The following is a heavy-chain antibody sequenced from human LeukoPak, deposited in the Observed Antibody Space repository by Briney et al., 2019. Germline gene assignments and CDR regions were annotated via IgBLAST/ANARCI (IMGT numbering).Heavy chain of an antibody. CDR3: ARGRSVTPHGY. Sequence: SSETLSLTCTVSGGSISRYYWSWIRQPPGKGLEWIGYIYYSGSTNYNPSLKSRVTISVDTSKNQFSLKLSSVTAADTAVYYCARGRSVTPHGYWGQGTLVTVSS. V-gene: IGHV4-59*01. CDR1: GGSISRYY. CDR2: IYYSGST. J-gene: IGHJ4*02. D-gene: IGHD2-21*02.